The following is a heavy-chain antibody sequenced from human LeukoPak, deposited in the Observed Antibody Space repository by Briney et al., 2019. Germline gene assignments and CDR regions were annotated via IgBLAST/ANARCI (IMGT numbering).Heavy chain of an antibody. V-gene: IGHV4-39*07. CDR1: GGSISGTNYY. J-gene: IGHJ4*02. CDR2: IYSSGNT. D-gene: IGHD3-16*01. CDR3: ARDFSRDGFGY. Sequence: SETLSLTCTVSGGSISGTNYYWGWIRQPPGKGLEWIGTIYSSGNTYYNPSLKSRVTISVDTSKNQFSLKLSSVTAADTAVYYCARDFSRDGFGYWGQGTLVTVSS.